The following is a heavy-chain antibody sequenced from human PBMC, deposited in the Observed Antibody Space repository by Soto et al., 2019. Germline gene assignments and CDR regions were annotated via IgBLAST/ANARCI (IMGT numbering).Heavy chain of an antibody. D-gene: IGHD2-8*01. CDR2: ISAYNGNT. CDR1: GDTFSNYA. CDR3: ARAGPRSTVYALIVHCFDP. Sequence: QVQLVQSGAEVKKPGASVKVSCKAAGDTFSNYAITWVRQAPGQGLEWMGWISAYNGNTKYAQKFQVRVTMTTDTSTPTAYMELTRLLSDDKAVYYCARAGPRSTVYALIVHCFDPWGQGTMVTVSS. J-gene: IGHJ5*02. V-gene: IGHV1-18*04.